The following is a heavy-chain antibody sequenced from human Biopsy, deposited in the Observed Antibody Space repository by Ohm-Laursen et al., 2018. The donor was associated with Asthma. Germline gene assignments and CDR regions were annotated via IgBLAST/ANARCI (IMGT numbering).Heavy chain of an antibody. CDR1: GFSLDDYA. CDR2: ISWNSGSS. J-gene: IGHJ1*01. V-gene: IGHV3-9*01. Sequence: LSLTCAASGFSLDDYALYWVRQGPGKGLEWVAGISWNSGSSAYADSVKGRFTTSRDNARNSVYLQMNSPRAEDTALYYCARIGPEWELPGREYSLHHWGEGTLVTVSS. D-gene: IGHD1-26*01. CDR3: ARIGPEWELPGREYSLHH.